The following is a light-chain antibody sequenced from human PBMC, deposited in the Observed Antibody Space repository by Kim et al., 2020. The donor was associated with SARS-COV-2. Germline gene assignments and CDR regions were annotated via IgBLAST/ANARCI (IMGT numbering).Light chain of an antibody. V-gene: IGLV6-57*04. CDR3: QSYNRDNVL. CDR1: SGSIDDNY. Sequence: NFMLTQPHSVSESPGKTVTISCTRSSGSIDDNYVQWYQQRPGGVPTAVIYEDDQRPSGVSDRFSGSIDNSSNSASLTISGLRTEDEADYYCQSYNRDNVLFGGGTQVTVL. CDR2: EDD. J-gene: IGLJ2*01.